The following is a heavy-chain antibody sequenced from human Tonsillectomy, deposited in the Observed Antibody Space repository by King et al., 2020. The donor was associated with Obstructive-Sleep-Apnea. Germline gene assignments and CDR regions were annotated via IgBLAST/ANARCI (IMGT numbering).Heavy chain of an antibody. CDR2: SSYDGNNK. J-gene: IGHJ4*02. D-gene: IGHD6-13*01. Sequence: VQLVESGGSGVQPGRSLRLSCVAAGFPFSSHAMHCVRQSPGKGLEWWAVSSYDGNNKFYAVSVKGRFTISIDNSKNTLFLQMSSLRPEDTGLYYCARDRGKLQLVLGDYGGQGTLVTVAS. CDR1: GFPFSSHA. V-gene: IGHV3-30*14. CDR3: ARDRGKLQLVLGDY.